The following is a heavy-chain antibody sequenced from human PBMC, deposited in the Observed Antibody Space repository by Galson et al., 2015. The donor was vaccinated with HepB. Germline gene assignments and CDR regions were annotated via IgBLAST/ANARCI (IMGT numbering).Heavy chain of an antibody. V-gene: IGHV3-23*01. D-gene: IGHD1-26*01. CDR2: ISGSGSTT. CDR1: GFIFNNFA. Sequence: SLRLSCAASGFIFNNFAMGWVRQAPGKGLEWVSGISGSGSTTYYADSVKGRFTISRDNFKNTLSLQMNGLRADDTAVYYCARDRGGSYYHRLDYWGQGTLVTVSS. J-gene: IGHJ4*02. CDR3: ARDRGGSYYHRLDY.